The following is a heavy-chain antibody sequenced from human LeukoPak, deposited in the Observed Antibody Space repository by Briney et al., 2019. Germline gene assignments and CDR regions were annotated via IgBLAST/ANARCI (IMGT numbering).Heavy chain of an antibody. V-gene: IGHV4-34*01. CDR3: ASTAMVSVYYFDY. CDR1: GGSFSGYY. J-gene: IGHJ4*02. CDR2: INHSGST. D-gene: IGHD5-18*01. Sequence: KPSETLSLTCAVYGGSFSGYYWSWIRQPPGKGLEWIGEINHSGSTNYSPSLKSRVTISIYTSKNQFSLKLSSVTAADTAVYYCASTAMVSVYYFDYWGQGTLVTVSS.